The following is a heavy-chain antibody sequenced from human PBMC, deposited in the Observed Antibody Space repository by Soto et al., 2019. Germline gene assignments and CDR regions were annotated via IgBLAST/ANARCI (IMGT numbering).Heavy chain of an antibody. CDR3: ARDMNWNDVGYFDY. CDR2: IWYDGSNK. Sequence: GGSLRLSCAASGFTFSSYGMHWVRQAPGKGLEWVAVIWYDGSNKYYADSVKGRFTISRDNSKNTLYLQMNSLRAEDTAVYYCARDMNWNDVGYFDYWGQGTLVTVSS. D-gene: IGHD1-1*01. CDR1: GFTFSSYG. V-gene: IGHV3-33*01. J-gene: IGHJ4*02.